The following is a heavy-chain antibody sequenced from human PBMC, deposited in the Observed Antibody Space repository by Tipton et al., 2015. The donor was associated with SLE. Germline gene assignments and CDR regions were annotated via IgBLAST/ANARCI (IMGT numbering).Heavy chain of an antibody. CDR2: IVPIFGAT. CDR1: GDTFSNYV. D-gene: IGHD3-22*01. J-gene: IGHJ3*02. V-gene: IGHV1-69*01. CDR3: ASGKDYYDSSGYYYTAFDI. Sequence: QVQLVQSGAEVKKPGSSVKVSCKASGDTFSNYVINWVRQAPGQGLEWMGGIVPIFGATKYARKIQGRLRIIADESTTTTYMELSSLRSEDTALYFCASGKDYYDSSGYYYTAFDIWGQGTMVTVSS.